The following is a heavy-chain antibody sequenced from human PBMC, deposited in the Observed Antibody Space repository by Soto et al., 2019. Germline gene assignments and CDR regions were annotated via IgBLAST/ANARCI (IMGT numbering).Heavy chain of an antibody. CDR1: GYSFTSYW. J-gene: IGHJ5*02. D-gene: IGHD2-21*01. V-gene: IGHV5-10-1*01. Sequence: PGESLNISCKGSGYSFTSYWISWLRQMPGKGLEWMGRIDPSDSYTNYSPSFQGHVTISADKSISTAYLQWSSLKASDTAMYYCARQWSSVCRGELTWGQGTLVTVSS. CDR2: IDPSDSYT. CDR3: ARQWSSVCRGELT.